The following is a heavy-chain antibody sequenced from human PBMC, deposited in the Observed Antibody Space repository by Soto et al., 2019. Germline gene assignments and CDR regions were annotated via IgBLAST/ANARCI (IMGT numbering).Heavy chain of an antibody. CDR2: ISGSGGST. J-gene: IGHJ4*02. Sequence: HPGGSLRLSCAASGFTFSSYAMSWVRQAPGKGLEWVSAISGSGGSTYYADSVKGRFTISRDNPKNTLYLQMNSLRAEDTAVYYCAKDRHYYYDSSGYYFDYWGKGTLVTVSS. CDR3: AKDRHYYYDSSGYYFDY. D-gene: IGHD3-22*01. V-gene: IGHV3-23*01. CDR1: GFTFSSYA.